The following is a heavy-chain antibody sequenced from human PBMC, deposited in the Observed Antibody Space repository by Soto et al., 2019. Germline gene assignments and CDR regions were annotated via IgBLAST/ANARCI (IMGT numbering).Heavy chain of an antibody. CDR2: INPKSGGT. V-gene: IGHV1-2*02. J-gene: IGHJ4*02. Sequence: QVQLVQSGAEVKKPGPSVKVSCKASGYTFIDCYVHWVRQAPGQGLEWMGWINPKSGGTNIAQRFKGRVNMTRDMSISTVYMEMNRLKSDDTAVYYCVRDGLVSSARYYFDYWGQGTLVTVSS. CDR1: GYTFIDCY. CDR3: VRDGLVSSARYYFDY. D-gene: IGHD6-13*01.